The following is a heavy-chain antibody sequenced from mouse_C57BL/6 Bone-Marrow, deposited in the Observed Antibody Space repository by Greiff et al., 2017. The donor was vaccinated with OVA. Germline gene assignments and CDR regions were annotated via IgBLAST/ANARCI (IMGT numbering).Heavy chain of an antibody. D-gene: IGHD1-1*01. Sequence: EVQLQQSGPVLVKPGASVKMSCKASGYTFTDYYMNWVKQSHGKSLEWIGVINPYNGGTSYNQKFKGKATLTVDKSSSTAYMELNSLTSEDSAVYYCAREGSSLAWFAYWGQGTLVTVSA. V-gene: IGHV1-19*01. J-gene: IGHJ3*01. CDR3: AREGSSLAWFAY. CDR1: GYTFTDYY. CDR2: INPYNGGT.